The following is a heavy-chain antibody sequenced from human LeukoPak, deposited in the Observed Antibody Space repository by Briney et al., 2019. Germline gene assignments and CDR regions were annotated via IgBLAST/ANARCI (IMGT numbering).Heavy chain of an antibody. CDR2: IIPIFGTA. Sequence: ASVKVSCKASGYTFTSYGISWVRQAPGQGLEWMGGIIPIFGTANYAQKFQGRVTITADESTSTAYMELSSLRSEDTAVYYCAREEGYYYDSSGYPRTNWGQGTLVTVSS. J-gene: IGHJ4*02. V-gene: IGHV1-69*13. CDR1: GYTFTSYG. D-gene: IGHD3-22*01. CDR3: AREEGYYYDSSGYPRTN.